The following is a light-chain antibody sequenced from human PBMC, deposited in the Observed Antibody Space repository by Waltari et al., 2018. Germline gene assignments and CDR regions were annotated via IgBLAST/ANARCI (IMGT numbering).Light chain of an antibody. J-gene: IGLJ2*01. CDR3: AAWDDSLSAHVV. Sequence: QSVLTQPPSASGTPGQRVTISCSGSSSNIGSNYVYWYQQLPGTAPKPLIYRNNQRPSGVPDRFSGSKSGTAASRAISGLRSEDEADYYCAAWDDSLSAHVVFGGGTKLTVL. CDR2: RNN. V-gene: IGLV1-47*01. CDR1: SSNIGSNY.